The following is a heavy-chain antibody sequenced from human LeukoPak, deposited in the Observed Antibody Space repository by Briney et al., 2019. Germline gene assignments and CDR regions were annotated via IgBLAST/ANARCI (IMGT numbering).Heavy chain of an antibody. D-gene: IGHD2-2*01. J-gene: IGHJ5*02. CDR1: GFTFSSYA. CDR2: ISGSGGST. CDR3: AKDRDQLMLYPPRDLDP. V-gene: IGHV3-23*01. Sequence: GGSLRLSCAASGFTFSSYAMSWVRQAPGKGLEWVSAISGSGGSTYYADSVKGRFTISRDNSKNTLYLQMNSLRAEDTAVYYCAKDRDQLMLYPPRDLDPWGRGTLVTVSS.